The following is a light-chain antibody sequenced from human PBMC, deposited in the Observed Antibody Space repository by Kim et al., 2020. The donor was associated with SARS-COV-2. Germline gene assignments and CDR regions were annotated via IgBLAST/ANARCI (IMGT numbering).Light chain of an antibody. Sequence: EIVLTQSPGTLSLSPGERATLSCRASQSVSSSYLAWYQQKPGQAPRLLIHGASSRATGIPDRFSGSGSGTDFTLTISRLGPEDFAVYYCQQCGSSPWTFGQGTKVDIK. CDR3: QQCGSSPWT. J-gene: IGKJ1*01. V-gene: IGKV3-20*01. CDR2: GAS. CDR1: QSVSSSY.